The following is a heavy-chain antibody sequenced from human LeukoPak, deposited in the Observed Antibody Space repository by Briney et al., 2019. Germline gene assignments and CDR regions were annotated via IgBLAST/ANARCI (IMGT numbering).Heavy chain of an antibody. CDR1: GYTFTSYG. D-gene: IGHD4-17*01. Sequence: ASVNVSCKASGYTFTSYGISWVRQAPGQGLEWMGWISAYNGNTNYAQKLQGRVTMTTDTSTSTAYMELRSLRSDDTAVYYCARDRYGDYSTGFDYWGQGTLVTVSS. CDR2: ISAYNGNT. J-gene: IGHJ4*02. CDR3: ARDRYGDYSTGFDY. V-gene: IGHV1-18*01.